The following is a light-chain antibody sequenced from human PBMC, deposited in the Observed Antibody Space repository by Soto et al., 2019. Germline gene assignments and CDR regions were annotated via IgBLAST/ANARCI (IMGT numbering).Light chain of an antibody. CDR3: QQYGDSVFT. CDR1: QSFRSSY. Sequence: VLTQSPGTLSLSPGERATLSCRASQSFRSSYLTWYHQKPGQAPRLLIFGASSRATGTPERISGGGSGTDYSLTINRLEPEDFGVYYCQQYGDSVFTFGPGTTVEIK. J-gene: IGKJ3*01. V-gene: IGKV3-20*01. CDR2: GAS.